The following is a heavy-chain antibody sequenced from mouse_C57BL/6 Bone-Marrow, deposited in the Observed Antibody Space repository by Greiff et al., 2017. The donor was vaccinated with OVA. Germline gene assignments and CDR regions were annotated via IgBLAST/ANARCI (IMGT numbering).Heavy chain of an antibody. CDR1: GYTFTSYW. D-gene: IGHD1-1*01. J-gene: IGHJ2*01. Sequence: VQLQQPGAELVKPGASVKLSCKASGYTFTSYWMHWVKQRPGPGLEWIGMIHPNSGSTNYNEKFKSKATLTVDKSSSTAYMQLSSLTSEDSAVYYCARSYYGSSFYFDYWGQGTTLTVSS. V-gene: IGHV1-64*01. CDR2: IHPNSGST. CDR3: ARSYYGSSFYFDY.